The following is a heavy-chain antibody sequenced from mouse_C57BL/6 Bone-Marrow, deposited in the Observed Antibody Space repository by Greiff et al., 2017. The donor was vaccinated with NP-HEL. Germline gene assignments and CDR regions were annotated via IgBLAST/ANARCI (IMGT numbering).Heavy chain of an antibody. D-gene: IGHD2-3*01. J-gene: IGHJ1*03. CDR3: AADGYFYWYFDV. V-gene: IGHV1-22*01. CDR1: GYTFTDYN. Sequence: VQLKESGPELVKPGASVKMSCKASGYTFTDYNMHWVKQSHGKSLEWIGYINPNNGGTSYNQKFKGKATLTVNKSSSTAYMELRSLTSEDSAVYYCAADGYFYWYFDVWGTGTTVTVSS. CDR2: INPNNGGT.